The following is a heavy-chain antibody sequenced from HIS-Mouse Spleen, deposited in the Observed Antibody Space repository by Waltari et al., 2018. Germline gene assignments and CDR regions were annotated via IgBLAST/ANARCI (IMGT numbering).Heavy chain of an antibody. Sequence: QVQLQQWGAGLLKPSETLSLTCAVYGGSFSGYYWSWIRQPPGKGLEWIGEINHSGSTNSNPYLKSRVTISVDTSKNQCSLKLSSVTAADTAVYYCARDDCSSTSCLYYGMDVWGQGTTVTVSS. V-gene: IGHV4-34*01. J-gene: IGHJ6*02. D-gene: IGHD2-2*01. CDR3: ARDDCSSTSCLYYGMDV. CDR1: GGSFSGYY. CDR2: INHSGST.